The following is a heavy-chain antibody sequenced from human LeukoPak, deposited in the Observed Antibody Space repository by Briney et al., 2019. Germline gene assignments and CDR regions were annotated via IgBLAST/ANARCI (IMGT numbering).Heavy chain of an antibody. CDR1: GGSISSGGYS. CDR3: ARGFDYGAHFDY. J-gene: IGHJ4*02. D-gene: IGHD4-17*01. Sequence: SQTLSLTCAVSGGSISSGGYSWSWIRQPPGRGLEWIGYIYHSGSTYYNPSLKSRVTISVDRSKNQFSLKPSSVTAADTAVYYCARGFDYGAHFDYWGQGTLVTVSS. V-gene: IGHV4-30-2*01. CDR2: IYHSGST.